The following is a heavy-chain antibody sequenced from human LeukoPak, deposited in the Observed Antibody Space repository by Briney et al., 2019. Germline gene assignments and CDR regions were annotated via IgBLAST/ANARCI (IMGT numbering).Heavy chain of an antibody. CDR1: GFTFSSYS. CDR2: ISSSSSYI. CDR3: AREGGIIGRSPEDY. D-gene: IGHD3-16*01. Sequence: GGSLRLSCAASGFTFSSYSMNWVRQAPGKGLEWVSSISSSSSYIYYADSVEGRFTISRDNAKNSLYLQMNSLRAEDTAVYYCAREGGIIGRSPEDYWGQGTLVTVSS. J-gene: IGHJ4*02. V-gene: IGHV3-21*01.